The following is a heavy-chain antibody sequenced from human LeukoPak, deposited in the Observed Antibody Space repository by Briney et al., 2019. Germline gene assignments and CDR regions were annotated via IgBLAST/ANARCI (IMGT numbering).Heavy chain of an antibody. CDR2: IYSSGST. J-gene: IGHJ3*02. V-gene: IGHV4-4*07. CDR3: ARDLGSSAYNFGDAFDI. CDR1: GGSISSYY. Sequence: SETLSPTCTVSGGSISSYYWSWLRQPAGKGLEWVGRIYSSGSTNYNPSLKSRVTMSVDTSKNQFSLKLSSVTAADTAVYYCARDLGSSAYNFGDAFDIWGQGTMVTVSS. D-gene: IGHD6-25*01.